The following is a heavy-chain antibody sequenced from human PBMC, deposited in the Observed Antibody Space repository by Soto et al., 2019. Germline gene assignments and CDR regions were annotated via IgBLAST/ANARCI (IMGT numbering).Heavy chain of an antibody. CDR2: ISGRGGST. CDR3: AIKSMYYLLAGSGY. Sequence: GGSLRLSCAASGFTFSSYAMRCVRQAPGKGLEGVSAISGRGGSTNYADSVNGRFTISIDNTKNTLYLQMNSLRAEDTAVYYCAIKSMYYLLAGSGYWRQGTLGTVSS. J-gene: IGHJ4*02. V-gene: IGHV3-23*01. CDR1: GFTFSSYA. D-gene: IGHD3-10*01.